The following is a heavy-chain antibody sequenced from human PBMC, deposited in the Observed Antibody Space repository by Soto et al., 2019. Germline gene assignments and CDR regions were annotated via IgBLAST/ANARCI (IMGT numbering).Heavy chain of an antibody. CDR3: SRDKRAYSGSYGALRY. D-gene: IGHD1-26*01. J-gene: IGHJ4*02. Sequence: QVQLVESGGGVVQPGRSLRLSCAASGFTFSSYGMHWVRQAPGKGLEWVAVIWYDGSNKYYADSVEGRFTISRDNSKNTLYLQMNSLRAEDTAVYYCSRDKRAYSGSYGALRYWGQGTLVTVSS. CDR2: IWYDGSNK. CDR1: GFTFSSYG. V-gene: IGHV3-33*01.